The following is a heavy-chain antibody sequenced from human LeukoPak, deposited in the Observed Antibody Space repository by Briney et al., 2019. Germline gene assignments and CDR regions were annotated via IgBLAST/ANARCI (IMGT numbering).Heavy chain of an antibody. Sequence: SETLSLTCTVSGGSISSSSYYWGWIRQPPGKGLEWIGSIYYSGSTYYNPSLKSRVTISVDTSKNQFSLKLSSVTAADTAVYYCARFMTTVNLPRARNWFDPWGQRTLVTVSS. J-gene: IGHJ5*02. CDR1: GGSISSSSYY. CDR3: ARFMTTVNLPRARNWFDP. D-gene: IGHD4-17*01. V-gene: IGHV4-39*07. CDR2: IYYSGST.